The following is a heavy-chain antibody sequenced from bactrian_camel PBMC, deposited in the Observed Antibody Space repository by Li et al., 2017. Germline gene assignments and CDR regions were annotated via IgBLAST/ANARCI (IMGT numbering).Heavy chain of an antibody. Sequence: QVQLVESGGGSVQAGGSLRLSCAASRYAYSSDCMGWFRQAPGKEREALGTIYTASGTTVYADSVKGRFTISQVKANTTVFLQMDTLKPEDTGTYYCAACRNFGECRLSRPSSYPYWGQGTQVTVS. D-gene: IGHD5*01. J-gene: IGHJ4*01. V-gene: IGHV3-2*01. CDR2: IYTASGTT. CDR1: RYAYSSDC. CDR3: AACRNFGECRLSRPSSYPY.